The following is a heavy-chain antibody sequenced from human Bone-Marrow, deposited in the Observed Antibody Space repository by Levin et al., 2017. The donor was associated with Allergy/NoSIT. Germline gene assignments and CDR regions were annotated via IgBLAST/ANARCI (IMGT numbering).Heavy chain of an antibody. D-gene: IGHD2-15*01. Sequence: GGSLRLSCAASGFTFSDYYMSWVRQAPGKGLEWVSYISNSSSYTNYADSVKGRFTISRDNAKNSLYLQMDNLRAEDTAVYYCARDYATDYCTGGSGYWFDQWGQGSQVTVSS. CDR1: GFTFSDYY. J-gene: IGHJ5*02. V-gene: IGHV3-11*06. CDR3: ARDYATDYCTGGSGYWFDQ. CDR2: ISNSSSYT.